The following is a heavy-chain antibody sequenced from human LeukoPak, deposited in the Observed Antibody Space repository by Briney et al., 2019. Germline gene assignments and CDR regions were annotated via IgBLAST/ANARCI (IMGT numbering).Heavy chain of an antibody. CDR1: GFTLSSYS. Sequence: GGSLRLSCAASGFTLSSYSMNWVRQAPGKGLEWVSHIGSTTTIHYADSVKGRFTISRDNAKNSLYLQMNNLGDGDTAVYYCARDTPSRGSFDYWGQGTLVTVSS. V-gene: IGHV3-48*02. D-gene: IGHD3-10*01. CDR2: IGSTTTI. J-gene: IGHJ4*02. CDR3: ARDTPSRGSFDY.